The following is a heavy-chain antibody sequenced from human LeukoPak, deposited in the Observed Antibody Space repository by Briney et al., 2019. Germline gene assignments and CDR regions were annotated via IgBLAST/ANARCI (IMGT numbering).Heavy chain of an antibody. CDR2: ISYDGSNK. V-gene: IGHV3-30*18. J-gene: IGHJ4*02. D-gene: IGHD6-13*01. CDR1: GFTLSSYG. CDR3: AKAPTLAAAGTPDY. Sequence: GRSLRLSCAASGFTLSSYGMHWVRQAPGKGLEWVAVISYDGSNKYYADSVKGRFTISRDNSKNTLYLQMNSLRAEDTAVYYCAKAPTLAAAGTPDYWGQGTLVTVSS.